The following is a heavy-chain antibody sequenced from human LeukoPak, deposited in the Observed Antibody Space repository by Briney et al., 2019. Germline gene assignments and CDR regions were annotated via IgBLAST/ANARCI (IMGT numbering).Heavy chain of an antibody. CDR2: ITSSGDGT. CDR3: AKGTDTSGRQNFDI. D-gene: IGHD2-15*01. J-gene: IGHJ4*02. V-gene: IGHV3-23*01. Sequence: GGSLRSPCKASGFPFTPNAMHWSPQAPGKEPEGSPSITSSGDGTFYTDALSGRFTISRDNGKKAVFLQMKNLRRGDSALYYCAKGTDTSGRQNFDIWGQGTLVTVSS. CDR1: GFPFTPNA.